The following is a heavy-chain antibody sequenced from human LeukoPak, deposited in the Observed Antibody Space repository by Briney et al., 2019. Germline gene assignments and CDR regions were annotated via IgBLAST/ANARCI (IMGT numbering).Heavy chain of an antibody. Sequence: SVKVSCKASGFTFTSSAVQWVRQARGQRLEWIGWTVVGSGNTNYAQKFQERVTITRDMSTSTAYMELSSLRSEDTAVYYCAANYYGSGSFNAFDIWGQGTMVTVSS. D-gene: IGHD3-10*01. CDR3: AANYYGSGSFNAFDI. CDR2: TVVGSGNT. J-gene: IGHJ3*02. V-gene: IGHV1-58*01. CDR1: GFTFTSSA.